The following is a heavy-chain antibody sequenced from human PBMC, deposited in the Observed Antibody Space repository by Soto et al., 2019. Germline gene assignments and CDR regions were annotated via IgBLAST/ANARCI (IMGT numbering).Heavy chain of an antibody. CDR2: IGVRGDT. J-gene: IGHJ2*01. V-gene: IGHV3-13*01. Sequence: PGGSLGLACVPSGFTVRTNDFHGVRQVTGKGLEWVASIGVRGDTYYSDSFKGRFTISRENARNSSYLQMNDLRAGDTAVYYCVREFCGYTNCPGGFYHDLWGRGTLVTVSS. CDR1: GFTVRTND. D-gene: IGHD3-16*02. CDR3: VREFCGYTNCPGGFYHDL.